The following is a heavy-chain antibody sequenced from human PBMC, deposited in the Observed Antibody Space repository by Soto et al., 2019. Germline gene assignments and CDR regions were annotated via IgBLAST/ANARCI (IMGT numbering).Heavy chain of an antibody. CDR3: AREIRGDAHDAFDA. V-gene: IGHV3-21*01. CDR1: GFSFSTYS. J-gene: IGHJ3*01. D-gene: IGHD4-17*01. Sequence: EVQLVDSGGGLVKPGGSLRLSCVASGFSFSTYSMNWVRQAPGKGLEWVSSINFNSDYIYYADSVGGRFTISRDNAKNSLYLQMNSLRAEDTAVYYCAREIRGDAHDAFDAWGQGTMVTVSS. CDR2: INFNSDYI.